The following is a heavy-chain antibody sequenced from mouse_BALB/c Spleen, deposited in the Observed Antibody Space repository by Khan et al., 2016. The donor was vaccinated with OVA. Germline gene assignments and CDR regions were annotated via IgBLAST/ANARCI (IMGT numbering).Heavy chain of an antibody. D-gene: IGHD1-1*01. CDR2: ISTSGSYT. CDR3: ARCYYGRSYDYYAMDY. CDR1: GFTFSNYG. J-gene: IGHJ4*01. Sequence: EVELVESGGDLVKPGGSLKLSCAASGFTFSNYGMSWVRQTPDKRLEWVAIISTSGSYTYYPDSVKGRFTIPRDKAKNTLYLQMSSLKSEDTAIYYCARCYYGRSYDYYAMDYWGQGTSVTVSA. V-gene: IGHV5-6*01.